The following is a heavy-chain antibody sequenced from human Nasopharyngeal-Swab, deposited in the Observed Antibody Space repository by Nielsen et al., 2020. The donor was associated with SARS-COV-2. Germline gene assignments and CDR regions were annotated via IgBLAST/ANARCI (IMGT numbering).Heavy chain of an antibody. V-gene: IGHV4-4*02. CDR2: IYHSGST. J-gene: IGHJ6*02. CDR3: ARGKTGILEWLLPDEMSYGMDV. Sequence: VRQAPGKGLVWIGEIYHSGSTNYNPSLKSRVTISVDKSKNQFSLKLSSVTAADTAVYYCARGKTGILEWLLPDEMSYGMDVWGQGTTVTVSS. D-gene: IGHD3-3*01.